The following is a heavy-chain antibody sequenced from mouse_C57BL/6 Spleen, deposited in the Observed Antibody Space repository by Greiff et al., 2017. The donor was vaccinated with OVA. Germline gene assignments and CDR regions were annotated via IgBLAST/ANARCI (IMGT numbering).Heavy chain of an antibody. J-gene: IGHJ4*01. CDR3: TRLYYYGSSYEGGMDY. Sequence: VKLKESGAELVRPGASVTLSCKASGYTFTDYEMHWVKQTPVHGLEWIGAIDPETGGTAYNQKFKGKAILTADKSSSTAYMELRSLTSEDSAVYYCTRLYYYGSSYEGGMDYWGQGTSVTVSS. V-gene: IGHV1-15*01. D-gene: IGHD1-1*01. CDR1: GYTFTDYE. CDR2: IDPETGGT.